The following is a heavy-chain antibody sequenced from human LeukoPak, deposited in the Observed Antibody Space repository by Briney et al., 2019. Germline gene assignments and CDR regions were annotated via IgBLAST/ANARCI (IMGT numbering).Heavy chain of an antibody. CDR2: IRRNGNTYAT. D-gene: IGHD4-17*01. CDR3: TRYGESVSRDWYFDL. CDR1: GFAFSDFA. Sequence: PGGSLKLSCAASGFAFSDFALHWVRQPSGKGLEWVGRIRRNGNTYATAYAASVQGRFTISKDDSMNTAYLLMNSLKTEDTAVYYCTRYGESVSRDWYFDLWGRGTLVAVSS. V-gene: IGHV3-73*01. J-gene: IGHJ2*01.